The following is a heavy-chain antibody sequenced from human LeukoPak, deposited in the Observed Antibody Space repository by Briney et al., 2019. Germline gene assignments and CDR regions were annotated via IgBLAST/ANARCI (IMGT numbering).Heavy chain of an antibody. Sequence: PGGSLRLSCAASGFTFSSYAMTWVRQAPGKGLEWVSVIIASGSSTYYADSVKGRFTISRDKSKNTLYLQMNSLRPEDAAVYYCAREAYCSGGSCYEHFQHWGQGTLVSVSS. CDR3: AREAYCSGGSCYEHFQH. CDR2: IIASGSST. D-gene: IGHD2-15*01. CDR1: GFTFSSYA. J-gene: IGHJ1*01. V-gene: IGHV3-23*01.